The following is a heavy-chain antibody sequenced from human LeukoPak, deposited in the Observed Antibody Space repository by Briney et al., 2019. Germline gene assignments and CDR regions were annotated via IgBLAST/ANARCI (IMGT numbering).Heavy chain of an antibody. D-gene: IGHD6-13*01. V-gene: IGHV3-21*01. CDR1: GFTFSSYS. CDR3: ARGEQQLYSRPRGLFDY. Sequence: GGSLRLSCAASGFTFSSYSMNWVRQAPGKGLEWVSSISSSSSYIYYADSVKGRFTISRDNAKNSLYLQMNSLRAEDTAVYYCARGEQQLYSRPRGLFDYWGQGTLVTVSS. CDR2: ISSSSSYI. J-gene: IGHJ4*02.